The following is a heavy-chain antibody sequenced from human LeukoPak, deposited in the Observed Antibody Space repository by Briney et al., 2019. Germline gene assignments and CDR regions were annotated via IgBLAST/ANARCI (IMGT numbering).Heavy chain of an antibody. CDR2: ISGSGGST. D-gene: IGHD6-19*01. CDR3: AKDLGIAVARDPLDY. J-gene: IGHJ4*02. Sequence: GGSLRLSCAVSGFTFSSYAMSWVRQAPGKGLEWVSAISGSGGSTYYADSVKGRFTISRDNSKNTLYLQMNSLRAEDTAVYYCAKDLGIAVARDPLDYWGQGTLVTVSS. CDR1: GFTFSSYA. V-gene: IGHV3-23*01.